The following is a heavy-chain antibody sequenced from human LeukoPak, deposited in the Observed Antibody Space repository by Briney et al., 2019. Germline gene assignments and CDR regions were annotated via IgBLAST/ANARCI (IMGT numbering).Heavy chain of an antibody. J-gene: IGHJ1*01. CDR3: ARVVPVPAEYFRH. V-gene: IGHV4-31*03. CDR2: IYYSGRT. Sequence: SETLSLTCSVSGASITSTSYYWSWVRQVPGKGLEWIGYIYYSGRTYFNPSLRSRVSMSVDTSKSQFFLNLTSVTAADTAVYYCARVVPVPAEYFRHWGQGTLVTVSS. CDR1: GASITSTSYY.